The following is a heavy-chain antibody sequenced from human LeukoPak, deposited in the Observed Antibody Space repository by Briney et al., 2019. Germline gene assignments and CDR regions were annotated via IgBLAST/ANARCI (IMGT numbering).Heavy chain of an antibody. D-gene: IGHD3-10*01. V-gene: IGHV4-34*01. CDR3: ARDPYYYGSGSTFDY. Sequence: SETLSLTCAVYGGSFSGYYWSWIRQPPGKGLEWIGEINHSGSTNYNPSLKSRVTISVDTSKNQFPLKLSSVTAADTAVYYCARDPYYYGSGSTFDYWGQGTLVTVSS. J-gene: IGHJ4*02. CDR1: GGSFSGYY. CDR2: INHSGST.